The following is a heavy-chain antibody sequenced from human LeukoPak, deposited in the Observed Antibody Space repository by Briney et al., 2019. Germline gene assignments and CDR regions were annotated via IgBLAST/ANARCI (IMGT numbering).Heavy chain of an antibody. V-gene: IGHV4-59*01. J-gene: IGHJ4*02. D-gene: IGHD2-2*01. CDR2: IYDSGSTNYST. CDR3: ATEYCASSSCRFDS. CDR1: GGSIRCYY. Sequence: PSETLSLTCSVSGGSIRCYYWSWIRQPPGKGLEWIGDIYDSGSTNYSTNYNPSLKSRVTISVDTSKNQFSLKLTSLTAADTAIYYCATEYCASSSCRFDSWGQGTLVTVSS.